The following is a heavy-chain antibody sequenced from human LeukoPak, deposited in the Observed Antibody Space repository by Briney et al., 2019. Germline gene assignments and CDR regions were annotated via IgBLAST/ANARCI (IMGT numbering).Heavy chain of an antibody. CDR3: TRARVPGVVIPVDY. J-gene: IGHJ4*02. CDR2: IRSKAYGGTT. V-gene: IGHV3-49*04. CDR1: GFSFGDYA. D-gene: IGHD3-3*01. Sequence: GGSLRLSCTASGFSFGDYAMSWVRQAPGKGLEWVGFIRSKAYGGTTDYAASVRGRFTISRDDSKSIAYLQMTSLKTEDTAVYYCTRARVPGVVIPVDYWGQGTLVTVSS.